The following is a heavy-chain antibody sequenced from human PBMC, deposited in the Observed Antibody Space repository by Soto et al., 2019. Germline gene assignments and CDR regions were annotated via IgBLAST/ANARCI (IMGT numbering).Heavy chain of an antibody. CDR2: IYRTGST. D-gene: IGHD4-17*01. CDR3: ALLPKDYGDYDTPDGLDV. CDR1: GASITSSHW. Sequence: QVQLQESGPGLVKPSGTLSLTCAVSGASITSSHWWSWVRQPPGKGLEWIGEIYRTGSTNYNPSLKSRVTMSLDKSQNQFSLTLTSVTAADTALYYCALLPKDYGDYDTPDGLDVWGQGTTVIVSS. J-gene: IGHJ6*02. V-gene: IGHV4-4*02.